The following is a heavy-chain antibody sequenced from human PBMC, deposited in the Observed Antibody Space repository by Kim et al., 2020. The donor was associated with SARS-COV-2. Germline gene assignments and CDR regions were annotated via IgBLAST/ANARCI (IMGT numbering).Heavy chain of an antibody. D-gene: IGHD3-16*01. CDR2: IT. Sequence: ITHYNPSLKSRVTISVDTSKNQISLKLSSVTAADTAVYYCARAKAFGMDVWGQGTTVTVSS. J-gene: IGHJ6*02. V-gene: IGHV4-34*01. CDR3: ARAKAFGMDV.